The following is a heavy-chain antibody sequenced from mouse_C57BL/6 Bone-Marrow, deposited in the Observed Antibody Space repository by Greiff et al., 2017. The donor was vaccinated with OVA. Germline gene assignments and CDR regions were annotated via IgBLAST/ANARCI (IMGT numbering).Heavy chain of an antibody. CDR3: ARGVDYYGSSYWYFDV. D-gene: IGHD1-1*01. CDR1: GYTFTSYW. J-gene: IGHJ1*03. V-gene: IGHV1-55*01. CDR2: IYPGSGST. Sequence: QVQLQQSGAELVKPGASVKMSCKASGYTFTSYWITWVKQRPGQGLEWIGDIYPGSGSTNYNEKFKSKATLTVDTSSSTAYMQLSSLTSEDSAVYYCARGVDYYGSSYWYFDVWGTGTTVTVSS.